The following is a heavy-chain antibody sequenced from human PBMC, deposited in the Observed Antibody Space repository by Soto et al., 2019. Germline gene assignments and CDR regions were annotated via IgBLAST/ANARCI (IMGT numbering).Heavy chain of an antibody. D-gene: IGHD3-10*01. CDR3: ARDGRVRMRGIMRGSVGMDV. CDR2: ISITGDYI. J-gene: IGHJ6*02. V-gene: IGHV3-21*02. Sequence: EVQLVESGGGLVKSGGSLRLSCVASRFTFSAFSMNWVRQAPGKGLEWVSSISITGDYIYYADSVMGRLTISRDNAKKSRCLQMNGLRPEGTAVYYCARDGRVRMRGIMRGSVGMDVWGQGTAVTVSS. CDR1: RFTFSAFS.